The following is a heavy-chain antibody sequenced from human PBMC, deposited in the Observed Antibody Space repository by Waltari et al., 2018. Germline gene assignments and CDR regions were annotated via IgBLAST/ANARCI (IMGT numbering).Heavy chain of an antibody. CDR2: IRSKTDGGTT. J-gene: IGHJ4*02. Sequence: EVQLVESGGGLAKPGESLRLSWAASRFPFSSAWLNWGRQAPGKGLEWVGRIRSKTDGGTTDYAAPVRGRFTISRDDSKNTLSLQMDSLKAEDTAVYYCAYRYSDNGKWGQGTLVTVSS. V-gene: IGHV3-15*01. D-gene: IGHD5-12*01. CDR3: AYRYSDNGK. CDR1: RFPFSSAW.